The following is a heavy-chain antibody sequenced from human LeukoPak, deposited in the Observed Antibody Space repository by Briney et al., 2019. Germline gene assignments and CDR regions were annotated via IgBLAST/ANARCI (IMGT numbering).Heavy chain of an antibody. CDR2: IYHSGST. CDR3: ARVRGSGWYYFDY. V-gene: IGHV4-4*02. D-gene: IGHD6-19*01. CDR1: GGSISSSNW. Sequence: PSGTLSLTCAVSGGSISSSNWWSWVRQPPGKGLEWIGEIYHSGSTNYNPSLKSRVTISVDKSKNQFSLKLSSVTAADTAVYYCARVRGSGWYYFDYWGQGTLVTVSS. J-gene: IGHJ4*02.